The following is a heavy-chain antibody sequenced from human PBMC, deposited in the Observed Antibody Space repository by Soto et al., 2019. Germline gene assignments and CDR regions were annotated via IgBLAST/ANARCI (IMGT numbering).Heavy chain of an antibody. CDR1: GYSLTSYW. D-gene: IGHD3-9*01. J-gene: IGHJ5*02. CDR2: IDPSDSYT. CDR3: ARLGDDILTGSVRYNWFDP. V-gene: IGHV5-10-1*01. Sequence: GESLKISCQGSGYSLTSYWLRWVRQMPGKVLEWMGRIDPSDSYTNYSPSFQGHVTISADKSISTAYLQWSSLKASDTAMYYCARLGDDILTGSVRYNWFDPWGQGTLVTVSS.